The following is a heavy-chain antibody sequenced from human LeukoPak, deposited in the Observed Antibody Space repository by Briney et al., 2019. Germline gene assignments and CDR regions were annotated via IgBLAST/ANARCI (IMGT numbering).Heavy chain of an antibody. Sequence: GGSLRLSCAASGFTFSSYAMSWVRQAPGKGLEWVSAISGSGGSTYYADSVKGRFTISRDNSKNTLYLQMNSLRAEDTAVYYCAEPEGGYYDIRPDWGQGTLVTVSS. D-gene: IGHD3-22*01. J-gene: IGHJ4*02. CDR3: AEPEGGYYDIRPD. V-gene: IGHV3-23*01. CDR1: GFTFSSYA. CDR2: ISGSGGST.